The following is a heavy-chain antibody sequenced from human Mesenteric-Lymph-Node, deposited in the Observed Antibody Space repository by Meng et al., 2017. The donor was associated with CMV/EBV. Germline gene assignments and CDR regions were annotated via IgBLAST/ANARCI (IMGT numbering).Heavy chain of an antibody. CDR3: ARDYMWELLPFDY. D-gene: IGHD1-26*01. J-gene: IGHJ4*02. CDR2: IYSGGST. CDR1: GFTVSSNY. V-gene: IGHV3-66*02. Sequence: GGSLRLSCAASGFTVSSNYMSWVRQAPGKGLEWVSVIYSGGSTYYADSVKGRFTISRDNSKNTLYLQMNSLRAEDTAVYYCARDYMWELLPFDYWGQGTLGT.